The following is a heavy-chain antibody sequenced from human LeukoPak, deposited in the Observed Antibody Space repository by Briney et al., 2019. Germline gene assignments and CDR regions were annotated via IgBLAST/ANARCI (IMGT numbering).Heavy chain of an antibody. J-gene: IGHJ3*02. CDR1: GYTFTSYY. Sequence: ASVKVSCKASGYTFTSYYMHWVRQAPGQGLEWMGWISVHNANTKYSQKVQGSVTLTTDTSTSTAYMELRSLRSDDTAVYYCARVGGGNAFDIWGQGTVITVSS. CDR2: ISVHNANT. CDR3: ARVGGGNAFDI. V-gene: IGHV1-18*04.